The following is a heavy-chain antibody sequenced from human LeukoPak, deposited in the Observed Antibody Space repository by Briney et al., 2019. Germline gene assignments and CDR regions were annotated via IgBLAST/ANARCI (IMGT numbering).Heavy chain of an antibody. V-gene: IGHV3-21*01. CDR3: ARAPRSSSYAFDI. CDR1: GFTFSSYS. D-gene: IGHD6-6*01. CDR2: ISSSSSYI. Sequence: PGGSLRLSCAASGFTFSSYSMNWVRQAPGKGLEWVSSISSSSSYIYYADSVKGRFTISRDNAKNSLYLQMNSLRAEDTAVYYCARAPRSSSYAFDIWGQGTMVTVSS. J-gene: IGHJ3*02.